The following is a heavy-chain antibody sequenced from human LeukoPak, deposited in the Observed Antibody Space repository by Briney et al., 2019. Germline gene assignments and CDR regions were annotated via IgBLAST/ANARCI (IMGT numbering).Heavy chain of an antibody. Sequence: GGSLRLSCAASGFTVSSNYMRWVRQAPGKGLEWVSVIYSGGSTFYADSAKGRFTISRDNSKNMVYLQMNRLTAEDTAVYYCARDRGGLGSVFDYWGQGTLVTVSS. J-gene: IGHJ4*02. CDR2: IYSGGST. D-gene: IGHD3-10*01. CDR1: GFTVSSNY. V-gene: IGHV3-53*01. CDR3: ARDRGGLGSVFDY.